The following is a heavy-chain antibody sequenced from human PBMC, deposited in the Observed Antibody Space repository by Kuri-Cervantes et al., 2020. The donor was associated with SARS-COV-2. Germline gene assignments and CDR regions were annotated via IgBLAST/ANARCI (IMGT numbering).Heavy chain of an antibody. J-gene: IGHJ6*03. Sequence: GGSLRPSCAASGFTFSSYWMHWVRQAPGKGLVWVSSISSSSSYIYYADSVKGRFTISRDNAKNSLYLQMNSLRAEDTAVYYCARDVLAGYSLNYYYYMDVWGKGTTVTVSS. CDR1: GFTFSSYW. D-gene: IGHD5-18*01. CDR2: ISSSSSYI. V-gene: IGHV3-21*01. CDR3: ARDVLAGYSLNYYYYMDV.